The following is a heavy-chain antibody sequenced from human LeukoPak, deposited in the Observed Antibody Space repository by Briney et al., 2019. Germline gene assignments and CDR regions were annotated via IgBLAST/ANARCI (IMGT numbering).Heavy chain of an antibody. CDR3: ASVGQLATDY. CDR1: GFTFRTYW. Sequence: GGSLRLSCAASGFTFRTYWRSWVRQAPGKGLEWVANIKDDGSDKYYVDSVKGRFTISRDNAKNSLYLQMNSLRAEDTAVYYCASVGQLATDYWGQGTLVTVSS. CDR2: IKDDGSDK. D-gene: IGHD6-6*01. V-gene: IGHV3-7*03. J-gene: IGHJ4*02.